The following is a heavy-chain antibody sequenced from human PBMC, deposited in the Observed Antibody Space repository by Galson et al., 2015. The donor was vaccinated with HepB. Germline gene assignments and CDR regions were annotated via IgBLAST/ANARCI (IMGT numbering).Heavy chain of an antibody. CDR1: GYTFTSYA. CDR2: INTNTGNP. J-gene: IGHJ4*02. CDR3: ARVSRNYYDSSGYYLDY. V-gene: IGHV7-4-1*02. D-gene: IGHD3-22*01. Sequence: SVKVSCKASGYTFTSYAMNWVRQAPGQGLEWMGWINTNTGNPTYAQGFTGRFVFSLDTSVSTAYLQISSLKAEDTAVYYCARVSRNYYDSSGYYLDYWGQGTLVTVSS.